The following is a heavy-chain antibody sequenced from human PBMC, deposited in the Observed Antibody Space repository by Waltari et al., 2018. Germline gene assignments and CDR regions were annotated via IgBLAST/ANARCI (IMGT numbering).Heavy chain of an antibody. CDR2: IYTSGST. D-gene: IGHD2-15*01. J-gene: IGHJ3*02. CDR3: ARFLGDMGDAFDI. V-gene: IGHV4-61*02. Sequence: QVQLQESGPGLVKPSQTLSLTCTVSGGSISSGSYYWSWIRQPAGKGLEWIGRIYTSGSTNYNPALKSRVTISVDTSKNQFSLKLSSVTAADTAVYYCARFLGDMGDAFDIWGQGTMVTVSS. CDR1: GGSISSGSYY.